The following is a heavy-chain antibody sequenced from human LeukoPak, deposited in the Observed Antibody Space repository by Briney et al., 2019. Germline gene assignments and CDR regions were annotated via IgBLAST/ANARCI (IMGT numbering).Heavy chain of an antibody. D-gene: IGHD3-22*01. Sequence: ASVKVSCKASGGTFSSYAISWVRQAPGQGLEWMGGIIPIFGTANYAQKFQGRVTITADESTSTAYMELSSLRSEDTAVYYCARDEAYYYDSSGYLDYWGQGTLVTVSS. V-gene: IGHV1-69*13. CDR1: GGTFSSYA. CDR2: IIPIFGTA. J-gene: IGHJ4*02. CDR3: ARDEAYYYDSSGYLDY.